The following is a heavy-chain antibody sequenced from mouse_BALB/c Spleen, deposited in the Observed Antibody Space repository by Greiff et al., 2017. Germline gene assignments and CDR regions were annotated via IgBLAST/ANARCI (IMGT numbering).Heavy chain of an antibody. V-gene: IGHV5-9*03. Sequence: EVHLVESGGGLVKPGGSLKLSCAASGFTFSSYTMSWVRQTPEKRLEWVATISSGGGNTYYPDSVKGRFTISRDNAKNNLYLQMSSLRSEDTALYYCARCPYYYGSSDYFDYWGQGTTLTVSS. CDR3: ARCPYYYGSSDYFDY. J-gene: IGHJ2*01. D-gene: IGHD1-1*01. CDR1: GFTFSSYT. CDR2: ISSGGGNT.